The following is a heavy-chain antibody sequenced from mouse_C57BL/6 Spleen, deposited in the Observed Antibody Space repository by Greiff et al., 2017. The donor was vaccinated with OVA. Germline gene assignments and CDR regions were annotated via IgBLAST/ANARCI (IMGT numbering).Heavy chain of an antibody. V-gene: IGHV3-6*01. CDR2: ISYDGSN. CDR3: ASDLYGYDY. J-gene: IGHJ2*01. D-gene: IGHD2-2*01. CDR1: GYSITSGYY. Sequence: EVKLMESGPGLVKPSQSLSLTCSVTGYSITSGYYWNWIRQFPGNKLEWMGYISYDGSNNYNPSLKNRISITRDTSKNQFFLKLNSVTTEDTATYYCASDLYGYDYWGQGTTLTVSS.